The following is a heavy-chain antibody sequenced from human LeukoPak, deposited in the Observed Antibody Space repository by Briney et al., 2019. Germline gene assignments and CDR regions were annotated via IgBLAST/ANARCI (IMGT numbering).Heavy chain of an antibody. J-gene: IGHJ4*02. V-gene: IGHV1-18*01. CDR3: ARGGGGYNWKDYFDY. CDR1: GYTFTSYG. D-gene: IGHD1-20*01. CDR2: ISAYNGNT. Sequence: ASVKVSCKASGYTFTSYGISWVRQAPGQGLEWMGWISAYNGNTNYAQKLRGRVTMTTDTSTSTAYMELRSLRSDDTALYYCARGGGGYNWKDYFDYWGQGTLVTVSS.